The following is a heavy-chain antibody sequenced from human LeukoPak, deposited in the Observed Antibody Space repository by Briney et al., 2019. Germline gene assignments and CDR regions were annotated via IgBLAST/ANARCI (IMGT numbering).Heavy chain of an antibody. D-gene: IGHD3-22*01. CDR3: ARDYYDSSGFGAFDI. V-gene: IGHV1-46*01. Sequence: ASVKVSCKASGYTFINYYMHWVRQAPGQGLEWVGVINPSGGSTTYAQKFQGRVTMARDTSISTAYMELSRLRSDDTAVYYCARDYYDSSGFGAFDIWGQGTMVTVSS. CDR1: GYTFINYY. J-gene: IGHJ3*02. CDR2: INPSGGST.